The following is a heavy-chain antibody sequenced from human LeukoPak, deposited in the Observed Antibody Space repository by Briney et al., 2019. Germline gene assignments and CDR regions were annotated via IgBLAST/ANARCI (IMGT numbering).Heavy chain of an antibody. J-gene: IGHJ4*02. D-gene: IGHD4-23*01. CDR3: ARAGGGTVVKYYFDY. Sequence: SVKVSCKASGGTFSSYAISWVRQAPGQGLEWMGGIIPIFGTANYAQKFQGRVTITADESTSTAYMELSSLRSEDTAVYYCARAGGGTVVKYYFDYWGQGTLVTVSS. V-gene: IGHV1-69*13. CDR2: IIPIFGTA. CDR1: GGTFSSYA.